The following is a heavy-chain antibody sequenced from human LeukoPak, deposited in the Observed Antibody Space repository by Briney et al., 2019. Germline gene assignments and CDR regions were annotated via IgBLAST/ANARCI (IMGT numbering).Heavy chain of an antibody. D-gene: IGHD3-16*01. CDR3: ASAYTYVRLGDH. J-gene: IGHJ4*02. Sequence: GESLRLSCAVSGLSFSNYWMHWVRQAPGKGLVWVARTNLHGTTVDYADSVKGRFTISRDNAKNTLFLQMNSLRAEDTAVYYCASAYTYVRLGDHWGQGTLVTVSS. CDR2: TNLHGTTV. CDR1: GLSFSNYW. V-gene: IGHV3-74*01.